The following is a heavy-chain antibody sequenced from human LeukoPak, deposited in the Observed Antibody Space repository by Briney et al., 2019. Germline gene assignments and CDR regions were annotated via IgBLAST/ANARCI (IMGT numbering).Heavy chain of an antibody. CDR3: AKGSGGTWASVN. V-gene: IGHV3-30*18. D-gene: IGHD2-15*01. Sequence: QPGGSLRLSCAASGFTFSCCGVHWVRQAPGKGLEWVTVVSSDGSNQYYADSVKGRFTSSRDISKNTLYLQMNSLRAEDTAVYYCAKGSGGTWASVNWGQGTLVTVSS. CDR2: VSSDGSNQ. CDR1: GFTFSCCG. J-gene: IGHJ4*02.